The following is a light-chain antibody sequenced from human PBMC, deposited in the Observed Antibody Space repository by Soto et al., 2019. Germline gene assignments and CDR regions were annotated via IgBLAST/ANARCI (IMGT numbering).Light chain of an antibody. J-gene: IGLJ1*01. CDR3: ISYTSTSTPYV. V-gene: IGLV2-14*01. Sequence: QSVLTQPASVSGSPGQSITISCAGTSSDVGRYTYVSWYQQHPGKVPKLLIYDVYNRPSGVSDRFSGSKSDNTASLTISGLQAEDEADYYCISYTSTSTPYVFGGGNKLTVL. CDR2: DVY. CDR1: SSDVGRYTY.